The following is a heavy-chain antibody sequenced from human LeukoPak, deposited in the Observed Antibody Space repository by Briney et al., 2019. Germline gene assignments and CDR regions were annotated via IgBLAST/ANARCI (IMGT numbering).Heavy chain of an antibody. V-gene: IGHV3-74*01. CDR1: GFTFSSYW. D-gene: IGHD1-26*01. J-gene: IGHJ4*02. CDR2: INTDGSST. CDR3: ARAWALKWELGGGNFDY. Sequence: GGSLRLSCAASGFTFSSYWMHWVRQAPGKGLVWVSRINTDGSSTSYADSVKGRFTISRDNAKNTLYLQMNSLRAEDTAVYYCARAWALKWELGGGNFDYWGQGTLVTVSS.